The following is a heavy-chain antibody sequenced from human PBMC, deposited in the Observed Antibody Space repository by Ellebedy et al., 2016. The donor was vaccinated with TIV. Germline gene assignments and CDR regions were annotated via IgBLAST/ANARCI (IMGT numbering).Heavy chain of an antibody. CDR3: ARGGYGRPFDC. CDR2: IKQDGSEK. D-gene: IGHD5-12*01. CDR1: GFTFSNSW. Sequence: GESLKISCAASGFTFSNSWMKWVRQAPGKGLEWVANIKQDGSEKYYVDSVKGRFTISRDNAKNSLFLQMNSLRVEDTAVYFCARGGYGRPFDCWGQGTLVTASS. J-gene: IGHJ4*02. V-gene: IGHV3-7*03.